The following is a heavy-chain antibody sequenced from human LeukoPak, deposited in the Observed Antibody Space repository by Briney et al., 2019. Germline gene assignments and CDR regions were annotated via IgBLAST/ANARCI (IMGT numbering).Heavy chain of an antibody. CDR1: GLTFWNCA. D-gene: IGHD3-9*01. CDR3: VKDRLTEDILTGYYY. J-gene: IGHJ4*02. CDR2: ISGFGGET. Sequence: PGGSLRLSCAASGLTFWNCAMSWVRRAPGKGLEWVSTISGFGGETFYADSVKGRFSLSRDNSKHTLSLQMNSLRAEDTAVYYCVKDRLTEDILTGYYYWGQGTLVTVSS. V-gene: IGHV3-23*01.